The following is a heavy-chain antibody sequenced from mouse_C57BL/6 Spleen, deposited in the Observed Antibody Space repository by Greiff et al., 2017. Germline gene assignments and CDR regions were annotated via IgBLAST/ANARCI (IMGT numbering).Heavy chain of an antibody. D-gene: IGHD2-12*01. J-gene: IGHJ2*01. CDR2: INPNNGGT. CDR1: GYTFTDYY. V-gene: IGHV1-26*01. Sequence: VQLQQSGPELVKPGASVKISCKASGYTFTDYYMNWVKQSHGKSLEWIGDINPNNGGTSYNQKFKGKATLTVDKASSTAYMELRSLTSEDSAVYCCARSVLRRYLDYWGQGTTLTVSS. CDR3: ARSVLRRYLDY.